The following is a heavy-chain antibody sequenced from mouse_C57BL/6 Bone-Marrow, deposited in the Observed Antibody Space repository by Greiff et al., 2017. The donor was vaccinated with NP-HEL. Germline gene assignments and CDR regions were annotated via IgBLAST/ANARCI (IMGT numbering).Heavy chain of an antibody. D-gene: IGHD2-4*01. CDR3: AKCPYDYDVGYAMDY. J-gene: IGHJ4*01. Sequence: QVQLQQSGPGLVQPSQSLSITCTVSGFSLTSYGVHWVRQPPGKGLEWLGVIWSGGSTDYNAAFISRLSISKDNSKSQVFFKMNSLQADDTAIYYCAKCPYDYDVGYAMDYWGQGTSVTVSS. CDR1: GFSLTSYG. V-gene: IGHV2-4*01. CDR2: IWSGGST.